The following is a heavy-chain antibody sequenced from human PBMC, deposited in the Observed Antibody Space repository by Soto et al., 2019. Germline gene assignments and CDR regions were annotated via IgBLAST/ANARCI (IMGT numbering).Heavy chain of an antibody. CDR3: ARAISLIMAAPAY. D-gene: IGHD2-8*01. CDR2: ISAYNGNT. CDR1: GYSFTSYG. J-gene: IGHJ4*02. V-gene: IGHV1-18*01. Sequence: ASVKVSCKASGYSFTSYGISWVRQAPGQGLEWMGWISAYNGNTNYAQKLQGRVSMTTDTSTTTAYMELTSLTSDDTAIYYCARAISLIMAAPAYWGQGTLVTVSS.